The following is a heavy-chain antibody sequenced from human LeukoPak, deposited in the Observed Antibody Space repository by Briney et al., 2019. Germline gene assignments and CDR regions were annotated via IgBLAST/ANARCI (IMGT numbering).Heavy chain of an antibody. D-gene: IGHD5-18*01. CDR1: GFTFSSYS. J-gene: IGHJ4*02. Sequence: QPGGSLRLSCAASGFTFSSYSMNWVRQAPGKGLEWVSYISSSSSTIYYADSVKGRFTISRDNAKNSLYLQMNSLRAEDTAVYYCASTRGYSYGTADWGQGTLVTVSS. CDR2: ISSSSSTI. CDR3: ASTRGYSYGTAD. V-gene: IGHV3-48*01.